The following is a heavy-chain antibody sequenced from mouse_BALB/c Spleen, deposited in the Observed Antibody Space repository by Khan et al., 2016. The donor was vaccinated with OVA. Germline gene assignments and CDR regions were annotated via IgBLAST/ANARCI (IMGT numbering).Heavy chain of an antibody. J-gene: IGHJ4*01. CDR3: ARSGNSYALDY. V-gene: IGHV9-3-1*01. Sequence: QEVQSGPELKKPGETVRISCKASGYAFTNYGVNWVKQAPGKGLKCMGWINTYTGKPTYPDDFKGRFAFSLETSASTAYLQINNLKNEDTATYFCARSGNSYALDYWGQGTSVTGSS. CDR1: GYAFTNYG. CDR2: INTYTGKP. D-gene: IGHD2-1*01.